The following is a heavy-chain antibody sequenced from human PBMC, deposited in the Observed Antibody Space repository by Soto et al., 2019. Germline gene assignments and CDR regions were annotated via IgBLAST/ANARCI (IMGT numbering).Heavy chain of an antibody. D-gene: IGHD4-4*01. CDR3: ARGYSNYLYYYYYYYMDV. V-gene: IGHV3-48*01. J-gene: IGHJ6*03. Sequence: GGSLRLSCAAPGFTFSSYSMNWVRQAPGKGLEWVSYISSSSSTIYYADSVKGRFTISRDNAKNSLYLQMNSLRAEDTAVYYCARGYSNYLYYYYYYYMDVWGKGTTVTVSS. CDR2: ISSSSSTI. CDR1: GFTFSSYS.